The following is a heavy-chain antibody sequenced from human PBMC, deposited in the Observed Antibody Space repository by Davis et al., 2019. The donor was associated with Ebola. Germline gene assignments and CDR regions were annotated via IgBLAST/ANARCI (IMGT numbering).Heavy chain of an antibody. CDR2: TYYTSKWNN. Sequence: HSQTLSLTCAISGDSVSSVAWNWIRQSPSRGLEWLGRTYYTSKWNNDYAVSVKSRININPDTSKNQLSLQLNSVTPEDTAVYYCARGWLRSGLDSWGQGTLVTVSS. J-gene: IGHJ4*02. CDR1: GDSVSSVA. V-gene: IGHV6-1*01. CDR3: ARGWLRSGLDS. D-gene: IGHD5-12*01.